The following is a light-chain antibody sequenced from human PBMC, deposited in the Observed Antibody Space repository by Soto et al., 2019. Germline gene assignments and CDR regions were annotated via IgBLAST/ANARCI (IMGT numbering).Light chain of an antibody. CDR1: NSDVGGYDH. V-gene: IGLV2-14*01. Sequence: QSVLTQPASVSGSPGQSITISCTGTNSDVGGYDHVSWYQQHPGRAPKLMIYDVSNRPSGVSNRFSGSKSGNTASLTISGLQAEDEADYYCSSYTSSNTLVFGGGTKVTVL. CDR2: DVS. J-gene: IGLJ2*01. CDR3: SSYTSSNTLV.